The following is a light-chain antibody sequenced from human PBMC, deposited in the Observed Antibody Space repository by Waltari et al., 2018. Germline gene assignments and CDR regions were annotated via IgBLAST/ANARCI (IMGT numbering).Light chain of an antibody. CDR2: TAS. Sequence: DIQMTQSPSSLSASVGDRVTITCRASQSISTDLNWYQQKPGKAPKLLIYTASTLQSGVPSRFSGSGSGTDFTLTISSLQPEDFSTFYCQQTYSIPLTFGGGTNVEIK. CDR1: QSISTD. V-gene: IGKV1-39*01. J-gene: IGKJ4*01. CDR3: QQTYSIPLT.